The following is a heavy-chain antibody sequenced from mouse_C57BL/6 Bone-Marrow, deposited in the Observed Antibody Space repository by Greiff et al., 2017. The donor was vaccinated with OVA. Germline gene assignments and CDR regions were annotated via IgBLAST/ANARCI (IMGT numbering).Heavy chain of an antibody. CDR3: SRGDWDDFDY. CDR1: GYTFTDYY. V-gene: IGHV1-84*01. D-gene: IGHD4-1*01. J-gene: IGHJ2*01. Sequence: QVQLQQSGPELVKPGASVKLSCKASGYTFTDYYITWVKQRPGQGLEWIGWINPGSGNTKYNEKFKGKATLTVDKSSSTAYMQLSSLTSEDSAVYFCSRGDWDDFDYGGRGTALTVSA. CDR2: INPGSGNT.